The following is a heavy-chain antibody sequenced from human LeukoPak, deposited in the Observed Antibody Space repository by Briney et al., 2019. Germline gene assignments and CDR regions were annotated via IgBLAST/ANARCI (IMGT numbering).Heavy chain of an antibody. V-gene: IGHV3-11*01. J-gene: IGHJ4*02. Sequence: SGGSLRLSCVVSGFTFSDFHMSWLRQAPGKGLEWISYITNSGSDIEYADSVKGRFTISWDNAKKSLYLEMNTLRAEDTAIYYCACPYRSRFDYWGQGTLVTVPS. CDR2: ITNSGSDI. D-gene: IGHD6-13*01. CDR1: GFTFSDFH. CDR3: ACPYRSRFDY.